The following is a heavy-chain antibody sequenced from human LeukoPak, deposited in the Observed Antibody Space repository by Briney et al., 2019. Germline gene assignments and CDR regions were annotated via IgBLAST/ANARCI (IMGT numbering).Heavy chain of an antibody. CDR2: IRYDGSNK. D-gene: IGHD2-15*01. J-gene: IGHJ4*02. Sequence: GGSLRLSCAASGFTFSSYGMHWVRQAPGKGLEWVAFIRYDGSNKYYADSVKGRFTISRDNSKNTLYLQMNSLRAEDTAAYYCAKVVVVAATFHYWGQGTLVTVSS. CDR1: GFTFSSYG. CDR3: AKVVVVAATFHY. V-gene: IGHV3-30*02.